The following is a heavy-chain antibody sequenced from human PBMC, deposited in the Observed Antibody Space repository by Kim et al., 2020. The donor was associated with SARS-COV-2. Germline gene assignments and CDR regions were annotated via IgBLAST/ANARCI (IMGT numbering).Heavy chain of an antibody. CDR2: ISSSGSTI. V-gene: IGHV3-11*01. CDR1: GFTFSDYY. Sequence: GGSLRLSCAASGFTFSDYYMSWIRQAPGKGLEWVSYISSSGSTIYYADSVKGRFTISRDNAKNSLYLQMNSLRAEDTAVYYCARDPGGDFWSGYYVYWYFDLWGRGTLVTVSS. J-gene: IGHJ2*01. D-gene: IGHD3-3*01. CDR3: ARDPGGDFWSGYYVYWYFDL.